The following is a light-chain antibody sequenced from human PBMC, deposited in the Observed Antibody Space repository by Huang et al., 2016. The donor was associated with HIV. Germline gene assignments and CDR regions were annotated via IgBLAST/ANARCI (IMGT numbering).Light chain of an antibody. J-gene: IGKJ2*01. CDR1: QSLRHRNGLNY. CDR2: LGS. CDR3: MEALQTPYT. V-gene: IGKV2-28*01. Sequence: DVVMTQSPLSLPVPPGEPASISCRSSQSLRHRNGLNYLDWYLQKPGQSPQLLIHLGSSRASGVHDRVSGGGSGTDFSLNISRVEAEDAGIYYCMEALQTPYTFGQGTKLEIK.